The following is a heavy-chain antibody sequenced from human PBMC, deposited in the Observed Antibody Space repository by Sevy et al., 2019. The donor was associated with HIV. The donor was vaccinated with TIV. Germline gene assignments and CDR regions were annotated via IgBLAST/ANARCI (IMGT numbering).Heavy chain of an antibody. D-gene: IGHD6-19*01. CDR1: GFTFSNSG. Sequence: GGSQRLSCAASGFTFSNSGMHWVRQSPGKGLEWVASIFSDGITSYYGDSVRGRCTVFRDNSKSTLYLQLNSLRVEDTAIYYCARESPSDCYLDSWGQGTLVTVSS. CDR2: IFSDGITS. V-gene: IGHV3-33*01. J-gene: IGHJ4*02. CDR3: ARESPSDCYLDS.